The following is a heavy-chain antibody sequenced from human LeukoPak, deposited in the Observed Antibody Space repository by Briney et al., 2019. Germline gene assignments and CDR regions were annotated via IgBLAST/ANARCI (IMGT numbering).Heavy chain of an antibody. CDR1: GGSISSGGYY. D-gene: IGHD1-26*01. J-gene: IGHJ4*02. V-gene: IGHV4-31*03. CDR2: IYYSGST. CDR3: ARELGLRNYFDY. Sequence: SETLSLTCTVSGGSISSGGYYWSWIRQHPGEGLEWIGYIYYSGSTYYNPSLKSRVTISVDTSKNQFSLKLSSVTAADTAVYYCARELGLRNYFDYWGQGTLVTVSS.